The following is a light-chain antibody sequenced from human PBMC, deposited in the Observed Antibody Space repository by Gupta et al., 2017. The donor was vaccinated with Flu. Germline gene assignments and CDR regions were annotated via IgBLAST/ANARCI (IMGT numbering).Light chain of an antibody. CDR3: QQYNTWLLT. CDR2: GAF. V-gene: IGKV3-15*01. CDR1: QGVSRN. J-gene: IGKJ4*01. Sequence: PATLSVSPGERATLSCRASQGVSRNLAWYQQKAGQAPRLLIYGAFTRATGIPARFSGSGSGTEFTLSISSLQSEDFAVYYCQQYNTWLLTFGGGTKVEIK.